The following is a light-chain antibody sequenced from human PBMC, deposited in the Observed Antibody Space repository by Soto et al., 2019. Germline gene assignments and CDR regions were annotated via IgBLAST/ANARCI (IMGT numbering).Light chain of an antibody. Sequence: QSALTQPASVSRSPGQSITISCTGTSSDVGGYNYVSWYQQNPGKAPKLMIYEVSNRPSGVSNRFSGSKSGNTASLTISGLQAEDEADYYCSSYTSSSIVVFGGGTKLTVL. CDR2: EVS. J-gene: IGLJ2*01. CDR1: SSDVGGYNY. CDR3: SSYTSSSIVV. V-gene: IGLV2-14*01.